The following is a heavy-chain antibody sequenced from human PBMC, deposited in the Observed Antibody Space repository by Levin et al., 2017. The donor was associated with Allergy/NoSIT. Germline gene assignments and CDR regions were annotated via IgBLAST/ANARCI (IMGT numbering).Heavy chain of an antibody. V-gene: IGHV3-53*01. D-gene: IGHD6-19*01. CDR3: ARAFSSGWPIDY. CDR1: GFTVSSNY. CDR2: IYSGGST. J-gene: IGHJ4*02. Sequence: GGSLRLSCAASGFTVSSNYMSWVRQAPGKGLEWVSVIYSGGSTYYADSVKGRFTISRDNSKNTLYLQMNSLRAEDTAIYYCARAFSSGWPIDYWGQGTLVTVSS.